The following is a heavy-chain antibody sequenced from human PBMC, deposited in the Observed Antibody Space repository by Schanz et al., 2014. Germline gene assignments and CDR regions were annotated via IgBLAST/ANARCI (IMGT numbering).Heavy chain of an antibody. V-gene: IGHV7-4-1*02. CDR3: ARRGIRGVFSSFDY. D-gene: IGHD3-10*01. CDR1: GYTFTNYA. CDR2: INTNTGNP. Sequence: QVQLVQSGSELKKPGASVKVSCKASGYTFTNYAINWVRQAPGQGLEWMGWINTNTGNPTYAQAFTGRFLFSLDTSVNTAYLQISSLEADDTGVYYCARRGIRGVFSSFDYWGLGTLVTVSP. J-gene: IGHJ4*02.